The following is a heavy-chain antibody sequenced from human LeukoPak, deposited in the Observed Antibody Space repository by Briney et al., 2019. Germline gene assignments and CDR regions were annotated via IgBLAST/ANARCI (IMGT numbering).Heavy chain of an antibody. CDR2: ISGGGDKT. CDR3: AKSAGYTSGSQHNFDY. J-gene: IGHJ4*02. CDR1: GLTFSSQA. D-gene: IGHD3-22*01. V-gene: IGHV3-23*01. Sequence: GGSLRLSCAASGLTFSSQAMSGVRQAPEKGLEWGSAISGGGDKTYYADSVKGRFTISRDNSKNTLYVQMNNLKVEDTAVYYCAKSAGYTSGSQHNFDYWGQGTLVTVSS.